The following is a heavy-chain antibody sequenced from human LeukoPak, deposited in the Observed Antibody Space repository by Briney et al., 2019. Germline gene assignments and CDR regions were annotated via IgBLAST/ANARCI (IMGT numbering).Heavy chain of an antibody. V-gene: IGHV1-18*01. Sequence: ASVKVSCKASGYTFTSYGISWVRQAPGQGLEWMGWISAYSGNTNYAQKLQGRVTMTTDTSTSTAYMELRSLRSDDTAVYYCARDRHYDYGDYFDYWGQGTLVTVSS. CDR2: ISAYSGNT. CDR3: ARDRHYDYGDYFDY. J-gene: IGHJ4*02. CDR1: GYTFTSYG. D-gene: IGHD4-17*01.